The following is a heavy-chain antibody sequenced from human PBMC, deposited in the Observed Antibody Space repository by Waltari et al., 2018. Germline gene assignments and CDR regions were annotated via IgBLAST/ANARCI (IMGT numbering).Heavy chain of an antibody. D-gene: IGHD5-12*01. V-gene: IGHV4-34*01. CDR3: ARPIRDGYNSAFDI. CDR1: GGSFSGYY. Sequence: QVQLQQWGAGLLKPSETLSLTCAVYGGSFSGYYWSWIRQPPGKGLEWIGEINHSGSTNYNPSLKSRVTISVDTSKNQFSLKLSSVTAADTAVYYCARPIRDGYNSAFDIWGQGTMVTVSS. CDR2: INHSGST. J-gene: IGHJ3*02.